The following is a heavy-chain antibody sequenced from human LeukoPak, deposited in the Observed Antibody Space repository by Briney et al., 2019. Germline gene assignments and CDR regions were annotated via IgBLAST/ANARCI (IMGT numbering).Heavy chain of an antibody. CDR2: IYHSGST. Sequence: SETLSLTCAVSGGSISSSNWWSWVRQPPGKGLEWIGEIYHSGSTDYNPSLKSRVTISVDKSKNQFSLKLSSVTAADTAVYYCARDPSGGNCFDYWGQGTQVTVSS. J-gene: IGHJ4*02. V-gene: IGHV4-4*02. CDR1: GGSISSSNW. D-gene: IGHD2-15*01. CDR3: ARDPSGGNCFDY.